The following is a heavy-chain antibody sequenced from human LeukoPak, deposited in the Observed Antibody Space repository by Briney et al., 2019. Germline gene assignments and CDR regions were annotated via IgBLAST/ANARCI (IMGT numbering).Heavy chain of an antibody. CDR1: GFTFSSYD. V-gene: IGHV3-13*01. CDR3: ARGPSGAFDI. CDR2: IGTAGDT. J-gene: IGHJ3*02. D-gene: IGHD6-25*01. Sequence: GGSLRLSCAPSGFTFSSYDMHWVRQATGKGLEWVSAIGTAGDTYYPGSVKGRFTISRENAKNSLYLQMNSLRAGETAVYYCARGPSGAFDIWGQGTMVTVSS.